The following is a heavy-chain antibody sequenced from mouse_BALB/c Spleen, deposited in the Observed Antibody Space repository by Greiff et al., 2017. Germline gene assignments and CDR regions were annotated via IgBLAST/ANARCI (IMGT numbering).Heavy chain of an antibody. V-gene: IGHV1-87*01. CDR3: ARLGVRRDYYAMDY. CDR1: GYTFTSYW. D-gene: IGHD2-14*01. CDR2: IYPGDGDT. Sequence: VKLQQSGAELARPGASVKLSCKASGYTFTSYWMQWVKQRPGQGLEWIGAIYPGDGDTRYTQKFKGKATLTADKSSSTAYMQLSSLASEDSAVYYCARLGVRRDYYAMDYWGQGTSVTVSS. J-gene: IGHJ4*01.